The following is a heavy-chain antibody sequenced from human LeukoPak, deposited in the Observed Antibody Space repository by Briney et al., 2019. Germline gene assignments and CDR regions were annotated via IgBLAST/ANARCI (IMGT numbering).Heavy chain of an antibody. J-gene: IGHJ4*02. D-gene: IGHD3-3*02. CDR1: GITFSDYW. Sequence: GGSLRLSCVASGITFSDYWMSWVRQAPGKGLEWVSRIKSKGDGETIDYNTPVKGRFTISRDDSKNTLYLQMNSLKDEDTAMYYCTVGSSIWSQGTLVTVSS. CDR3: TVGSSI. CDR2: IKSKGDGETI. V-gene: IGHV3-15*01.